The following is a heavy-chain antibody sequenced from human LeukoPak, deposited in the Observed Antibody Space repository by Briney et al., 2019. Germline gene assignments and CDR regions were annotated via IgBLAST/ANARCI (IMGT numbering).Heavy chain of an antibody. CDR2: ISSSSSYI. J-gene: IGHJ5*02. D-gene: IGHD5-18*01. V-gene: IGHV3-21*01. Sequence: GGSLRLSCAASGFTFSSYSMNWVRQPPGKGLEWVSSISSSSSYIYYADSVKGRTTISRDNAKNSLYLQMNSLRAEDTAVYYCARDHLRANTASAWGQGTLVTVSS. CDR3: ARDHLRANTASA. CDR1: GFTFSSYS.